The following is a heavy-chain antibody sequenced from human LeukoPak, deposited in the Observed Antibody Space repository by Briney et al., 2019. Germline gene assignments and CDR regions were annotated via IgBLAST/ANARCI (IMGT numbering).Heavy chain of an antibody. CDR1: GGSFSGDY. CDR3: ARGRGAARRLLDY. J-gene: IGHJ4*02. CDR2: INHSGST. D-gene: IGHD6-6*01. Sequence: SSETLSLTCVVYGGSFSGDYWSWVRQPPGKGLEWIGEINHSGSTNYNPSLKSRVIISVDTSKNQFSLKLSSVTAADTAVYYCARGRGAARRLLDYWGQGTLVTVSS. V-gene: IGHV4-34*01.